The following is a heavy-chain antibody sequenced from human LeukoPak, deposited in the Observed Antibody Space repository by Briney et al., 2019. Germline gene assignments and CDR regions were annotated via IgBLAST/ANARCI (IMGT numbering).Heavy chain of an antibody. CDR2: ISSSSSYI. V-gene: IGHV3-21*01. J-gene: IGHJ3*02. D-gene: IGHD3-10*01. CDR3: ARDFYGSGENAFDI. Sequence: GGSLRLSCAASGFTFGSYSMTWVRQAPGKGLEWVSSISSSSSYIYYADSVKGRFTISRDNAKNSLYLQMNSLRAEDTAVYYCARDFYGSGENAFDIWGQGTMVTVSS. CDR1: GFTFGSYS.